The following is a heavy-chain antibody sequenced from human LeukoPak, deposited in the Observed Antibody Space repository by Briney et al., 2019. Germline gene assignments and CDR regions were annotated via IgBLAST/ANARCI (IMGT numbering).Heavy chain of an antibody. J-gene: IGHJ6*03. CDR1: GFTFSSYT. D-gene: IGHD6-25*01. CDR3: ARFAAGGSYYYYMDV. Sequence: GGSLRLSCAASGFTFSSYTMNWVRQPPGKGLEWVSNIGTSSTTIYYADSVKGRFTISRDNAKNSLYLQINSLRADDTAVYYCARFAAGGSYYYYMDVWAKGPRSPSP. CDR2: IGTSSTTI. V-gene: IGHV3-48*01.